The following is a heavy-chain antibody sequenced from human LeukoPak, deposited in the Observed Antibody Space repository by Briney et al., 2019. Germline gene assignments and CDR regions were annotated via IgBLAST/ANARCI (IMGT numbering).Heavy chain of an antibody. CDR3: GRPTGTGRGPYFDY. CDR2: INWNGGST. Sequence: GGSLSLSCAVSGFTFDDYGMRWVRHAPGEVLEWVSGINWNGGSTGYAESVKGRFTISKDNAKNSLYLQMNSLRGEDTALYYCGRPTGTGRGPYFDYWGQGTLVTVSS. CDR1: GFTFDDYG. J-gene: IGHJ4*02. V-gene: IGHV3-20*04. D-gene: IGHD1-1*01.